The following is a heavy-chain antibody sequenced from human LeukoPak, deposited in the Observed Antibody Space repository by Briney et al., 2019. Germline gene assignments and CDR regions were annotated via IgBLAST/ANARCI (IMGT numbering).Heavy chain of an antibody. D-gene: IGHD3-3*02. J-gene: IGHJ4*02. V-gene: IGHV4-59*01. CDR3: ARHIFGHLFDT. CDR1: GDSISPYY. CDR2: IFRSGHT. Sequence: SETLSLTCTVSGDSISPYYWSWIRQPPGKGLEWIGYIFRSGHTNYNPPLKSRVTISLDTSKNQFSLRLSSVTAADTAVYYCARHIFGHLFDTWGQGTLVTVSS.